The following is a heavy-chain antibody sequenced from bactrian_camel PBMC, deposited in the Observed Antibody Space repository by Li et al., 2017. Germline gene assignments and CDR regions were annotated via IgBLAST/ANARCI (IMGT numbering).Heavy chain of an antibody. Sequence: QVQLVESGGGLVQPGGSLRLSCLASGFTLSDYWMHWIRQAPGKGLEWVSGINRRGDRYAYADSVKGRFTISRDNAKNTLYLQMNNLKSEDTAVYYCVRALTIVTTVFTIWGQGTQVTVS. CDR1: GFTLSDYW. J-gene: IGHJ4*01. V-gene: IGHV3S1*01. D-gene: IGHD4*01. CDR3: VRALTIVTTVFTI. CDR2: INRRGDRY.